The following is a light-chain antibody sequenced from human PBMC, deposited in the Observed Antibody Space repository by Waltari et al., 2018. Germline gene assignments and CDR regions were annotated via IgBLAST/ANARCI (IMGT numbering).Light chain of an antibody. CDR1: SSDVGGYNF. V-gene: IGLV2-11*01. CDR3: CSYAGYYTV. J-gene: IGLJ3*02. Sequence: QSALTQPRSASGSPGQSVTISCTGTSSDVGGYNFVSWYQQYPGEAPKLMIYDVNKRPSGVPDRFSGSKSGNTASLIISGLQTEDEADYYCCSYAGYYTVFGGGTKLTVL. CDR2: DVN.